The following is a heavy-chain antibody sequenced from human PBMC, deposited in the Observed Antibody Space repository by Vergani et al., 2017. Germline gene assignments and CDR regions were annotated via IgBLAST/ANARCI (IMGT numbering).Heavy chain of an antibody. CDR2: IYHSGST. CDR3: ARANTAMVWFDY. V-gene: IGHV4-38-2*02. D-gene: IGHD5-18*01. J-gene: IGHJ4*02. Sequence: QVQLPESGPGLVKPSETLSLTCTVSGYSISSGYYWGWIRQPPGKGLEWIGSIYHSGSTYYNPSLKSRVTISVDTSKNQFSLKLSSVTAADTAVYYCARANTAMVWFDYWGQGTLVTVSS. CDR1: GYSISSGYY.